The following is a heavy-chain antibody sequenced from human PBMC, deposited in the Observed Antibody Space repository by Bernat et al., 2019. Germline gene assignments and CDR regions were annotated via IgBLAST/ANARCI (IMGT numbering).Heavy chain of an antibody. Sequence: QVQLVESGGGVVQPGRSLRLSCAASGFTFSNYGMHWVRQAPGKGLEWVAVISYDGSNKYYADSVKGRFTISRDNSKNPLYLQMNSLRAEDTAVYYCAKERHDSSGYYVGMDVWGQGTTVTVSS. D-gene: IGHD3-22*01. J-gene: IGHJ6*02. CDR2: ISYDGSNK. CDR1: GFTFSNYG. V-gene: IGHV3-30*18. CDR3: AKERHDSSGYYVGMDV.